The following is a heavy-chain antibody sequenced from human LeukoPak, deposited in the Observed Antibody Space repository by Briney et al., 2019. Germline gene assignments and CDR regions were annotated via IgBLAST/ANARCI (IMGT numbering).Heavy chain of an antibody. J-gene: IGHJ4*02. CDR1: GFTFSSYA. D-gene: IGHD3-10*01. V-gene: IGHV3-23*01. Sequence: PGGSLRLSCAASGFTFSSYAMSWVRQAPGKGLEWVSAISAGGGSTYYAGSVKGRLTISRDNSKNTLYLQMSSLRAEDTAVYYCAKAEGSGNQPFDYWGQGTLVTVSS. CDR3: AKAEGSGNQPFDY. CDR2: ISAGGGST.